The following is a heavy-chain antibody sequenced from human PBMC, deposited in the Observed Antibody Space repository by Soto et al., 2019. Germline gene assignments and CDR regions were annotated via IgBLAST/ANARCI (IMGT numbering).Heavy chain of an antibody. J-gene: IGHJ4*02. CDR1: GFTFSKHG. V-gene: IGHV3-33*01. CDR2: ILADGSRQ. Sequence: HVQLVESGGGVVQPGRSLRLSCAVSGFTFSKHGMHWVRQAPGKGLEWVAVILADGSRQHYGDSVKGRFTISRDNAKNTLFLQMESLRAEDTAVYYCARDDDFPDNGLDYWGQGIRVTVSS. CDR3: ARDDDFPDNGLDY. D-gene: IGHD1-1*01.